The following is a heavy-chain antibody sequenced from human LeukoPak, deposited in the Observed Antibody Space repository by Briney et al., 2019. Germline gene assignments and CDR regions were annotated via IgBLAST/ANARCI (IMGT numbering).Heavy chain of an antibody. J-gene: IGHJ4*02. CDR3: ARQTASIAAAGLPFDY. V-gene: IGHV5-51*01. CDR1: GYSSTSYW. CDR2: IYPGDSDT. Sequence: GESLKISCKGSGYSSTSYWIGWVRQMPGEGLEWMGIIYPGDSDTRYSPSFQGQVTISADKSISTAYLQWSSLKASDTAMYYCARQTASIAAAGLPFDYWGQGTLVTVSS. D-gene: IGHD6-13*01.